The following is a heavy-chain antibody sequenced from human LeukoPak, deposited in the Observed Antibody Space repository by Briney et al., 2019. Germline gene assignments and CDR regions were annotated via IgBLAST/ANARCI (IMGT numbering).Heavy chain of an antibody. J-gene: IGHJ4*02. CDR1: GFTFSSYS. CDR2: ISSSSSYI. CDR3: ARTYYYGSGSYWSVAGY. D-gene: IGHD3-10*01. V-gene: IGHV3-21*01. Sequence: GGSLRLSCAASGFTFSSYSMNWVRQAPGKGLEWVSSISSSSSYIYYADSVKGRFTISRDNAKNSLYLQMNSLRAEDTAVYYCARTYYYGSGSYWSVAGYWGQGTLVTVSS.